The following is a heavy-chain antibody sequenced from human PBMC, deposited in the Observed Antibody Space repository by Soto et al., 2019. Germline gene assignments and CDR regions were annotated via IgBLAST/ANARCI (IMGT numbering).Heavy chain of an antibody. CDR2: INPNSGGT. CDR1: GYTFSDYY. D-gene: IGHD3-16*01. V-gene: IGHV1-2*02. CDR3: AKEPATAKPEGVDF. J-gene: IGHJ4*02. Sequence: ASVKVSCKASGYTFSDYYIHWVLQAPGQRLEWMGWINPNSGGTKYATKFQGGVTMTRDTSITTAYMELSRLRSGDTAVYYCAKEPATAKPEGVDFWGQGTLVTASS.